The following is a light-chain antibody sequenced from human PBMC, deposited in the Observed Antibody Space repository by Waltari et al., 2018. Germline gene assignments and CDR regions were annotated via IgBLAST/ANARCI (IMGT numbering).Light chain of an antibody. CDR1: QSLVPVDGNTY. V-gene: IGKV2-30*02. CDR2: WVF. CDR3: MQGTRWPYT. Sequence: EVVMTQSPVSLSVPLGQAASISCKSSQSLVPVDGNTYLNWFHQRPGQSPRRLIYWVFNRDSGVPDRFSGSGSGTDFTLRISRVEAEDVGVYYCMQGTRWPYTFGQGTQLDIK. J-gene: IGKJ2*01.